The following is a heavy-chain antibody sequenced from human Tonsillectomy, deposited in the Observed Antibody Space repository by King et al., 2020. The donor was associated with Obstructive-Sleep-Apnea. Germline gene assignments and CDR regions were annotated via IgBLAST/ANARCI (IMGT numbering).Heavy chain of an antibody. CDR1: GGSIRSYY. D-gene: IGHD6-19*01. CDR3: ARAGEGVAGSGRFDY. Sequence: VQLQESGPGLVKPSETLSLTCTVSGGSIRSYYWSWIRPAPGKGLEWIGYIFYTGTTKYNPSLKSRLSMSLDTSKNQFSLNLSSVTAADTALYYCARAGEGVAGSGRFDYWGQGTQVTVSS. J-gene: IGHJ4*02. V-gene: IGHV4-59*01. CDR2: IFYTGTT.